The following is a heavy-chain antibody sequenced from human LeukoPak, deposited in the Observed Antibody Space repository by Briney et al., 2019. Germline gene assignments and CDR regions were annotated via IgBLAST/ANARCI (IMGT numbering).Heavy chain of an antibody. Sequence: GGSLRLSCAASGFTFSNYAMHWVRQAPGKGLEWVSFIRNDGNEIYYADSVKGRFTISRDNSRDTLYFQMNSLIYEDTAVYYCANHYGGNSGAFDIWGQGTMVTVSS. CDR3: ANHYGGNSGAFDI. CDR1: GFTFSNYA. J-gene: IGHJ3*02. V-gene: IGHV3-30*02. CDR2: IRNDGNEI. D-gene: IGHD4-23*01.